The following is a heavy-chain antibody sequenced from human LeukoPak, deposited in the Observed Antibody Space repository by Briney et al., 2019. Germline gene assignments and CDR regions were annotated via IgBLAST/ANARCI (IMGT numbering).Heavy chain of an antibody. CDR1: RFTFSGYS. Sequence: GGSLRLSCAASRFTFSGYSMNWVRQAPGKGLEWVSSISSSGSYIYYADSVKGRFTISRDNAKNSLYLQMNSLRAEDTAVYYCARDGKAVAVAFDIWGQGTMVTVSS. V-gene: IGHV3-21*01. CDR3: ARDGKAVAVAFDI. CDR2: ISSSGSYI. D-gene: IGHD6-19*01. J-gene: IGHJ3*02.